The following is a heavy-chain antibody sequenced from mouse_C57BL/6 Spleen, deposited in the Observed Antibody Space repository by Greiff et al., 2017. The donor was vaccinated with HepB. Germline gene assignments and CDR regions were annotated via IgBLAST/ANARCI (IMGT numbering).Heavy chain of an antibody. Sequence: EVNVVESGGGLVKPGGSLKLSCAASGFTFSSYAMSWVRQTPEKRLEWVATISDGGSYTYYPDNVKGRFTISRDNAKNNLYLQMSHLKSEDTAMYYCASLYGNYGFAYWGQGTLVTVSA. CDR1: GFTFSSYA. D-gene: IGHD2-1*01. CDR2: ISDGGSYT. V-gene: IGHV5-4*03. CDR3: ASLYGNYGFAY. J-gene: IGHJ3*01.